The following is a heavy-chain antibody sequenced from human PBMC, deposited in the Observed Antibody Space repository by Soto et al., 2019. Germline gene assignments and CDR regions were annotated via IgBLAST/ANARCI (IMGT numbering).Heavy chain of an antibody. D-gene: IGHD3-3*01. CDR2: ISYDGSNK. J-gene: IGHJ6*02. CDR3: AKDHAIFGVPYYYYGMDV. V-gene: IGHV3-30*18. CDR1: GFTFSSYG. Sequence: VQLVESGGGVVQPGRSLRLSCAASGFTFSSYGMHWVRQAPGKGLEWVAVISYDGSNKYYADSVKGRFTISRDNSKNTLYLQMNSLRAEDTAVYYCAKDHAIFGVPYYYYGMDVWGQGTTVTVSS.